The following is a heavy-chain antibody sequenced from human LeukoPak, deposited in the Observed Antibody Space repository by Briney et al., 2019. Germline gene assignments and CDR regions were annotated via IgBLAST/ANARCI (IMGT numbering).Heavy chain of an antibody. J-gene: IGHJ6*02. CDR3: ASERSANVGIDV. V-gene: IGHV4-39*01. Sequence: SETLSLTCTVSGGSISSSSYYWGWIRQPPGKGLEWIGSIYYSGSTYYNPSLKSRVTISVDTSKNQFSLKLSSVTAADTAVYYCASERSANVGIDVWGQETAVTVSS. CDR1: GGSISSSSYY. CDR2: IYYSGST. D-gene: IGHD2-15*01.